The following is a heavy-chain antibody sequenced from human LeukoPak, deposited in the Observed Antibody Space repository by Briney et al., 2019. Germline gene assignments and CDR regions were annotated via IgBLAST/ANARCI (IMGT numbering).Heavy chain of an antibody. Sequence: GGSLRLSCAASGFTFDDYAMHWVRQAPGKGLEWVSGISWNSGSIGYADSVKGRFTISRDNAKNSLYLQMNSLRAEDTALYYCARVGYYYGSGSYYRYYYYYMDVWGKGTTVTVSS. CDR2: ISWNSGSI. CDR1: GFTFDDYA. D-gene: IGHD3-10*01. V-gene: IGHV3-9*01. J-gene: IGHJ6*03. CDR3: ARVGYYYGSGSYYRYYYYYMDV.